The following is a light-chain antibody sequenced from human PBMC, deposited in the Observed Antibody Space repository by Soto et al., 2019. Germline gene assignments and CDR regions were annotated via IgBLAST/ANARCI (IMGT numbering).Light chain of an antibody. J-gene: IGLJ1*01. Sequence: QSMLTQPASVSGSPGQSITISCTGTSSDVGGYNYVSWYQQHPGKAPKLMIYEVSNRPSGVSNRFSGSKSGNTASLTISELQAEDEADYYCSSYTSSSTLYVFXTGTKVTVL. CDR2: EVS. V-gene: IGLV2-14*01. CDR1: SSDVGGYNY. CDR3: SSYTSSSTLYV.